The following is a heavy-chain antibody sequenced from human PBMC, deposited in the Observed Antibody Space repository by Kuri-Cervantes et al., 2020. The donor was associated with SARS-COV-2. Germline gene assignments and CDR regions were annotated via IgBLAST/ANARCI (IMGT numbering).Heavy chain of an antibody. D-gene: IGHD2-2*01. CDR1: GFTFSSYA. V-gene: IGHV3-30-3*01. CDR2: ISYDGSNK. Sequence: GGSLRLSCAASGFTFSSYAMHWVRQAPGKGLEWVAVISYDGSNKYYADSVKGRFTISRDNSKNTLYLQMNSLRAEDTAVYYCAREVVVPAAGFDPWGQGTLVTVSS. J-gene: IGHJ5*02. CDR3: AREVVVPAAGFDP.